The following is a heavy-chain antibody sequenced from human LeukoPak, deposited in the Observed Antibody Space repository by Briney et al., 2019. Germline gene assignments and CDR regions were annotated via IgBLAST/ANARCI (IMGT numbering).Heavy chain of an antibody. J-gene: IGHJ4*02. V-gene: IGHV1-69*13. D-gene: IGHD6-13*01. CDR1: GYTFTSYD. CDR3: ARSPYSSSWYPHY. CDR2: IIPIFGTA. Sequence: SVKVSCKASGYTFTSYDINWVRQAPGQGLEWMGGIIPIFGTANYAQKFQGRVTITADESTSTAYMELSSLRSEDTAVYYCARSPYSSSWYPHYWGQGTLVTVSS.